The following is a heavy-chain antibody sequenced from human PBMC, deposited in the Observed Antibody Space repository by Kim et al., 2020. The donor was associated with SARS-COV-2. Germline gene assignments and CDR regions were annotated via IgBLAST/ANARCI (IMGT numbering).Heavy chain of an antibody. D-gene: IGHD5-18*01. CDR2: ICNSGST. V-gene: IGHV4-59*01. CDR3: ARDARYGGWFDP. Sequence: SETLSLTCTVSGGSISSYYWSWIRQPPGKGLEWIGYICNSGSTNYNPSLKSRITISVDTSKNQFSLTLSSVTAADTAVYYCARDARYGGWFDPWGQGTL. CDR1: GGSISSYY. J-gene: IGHJ5*02.